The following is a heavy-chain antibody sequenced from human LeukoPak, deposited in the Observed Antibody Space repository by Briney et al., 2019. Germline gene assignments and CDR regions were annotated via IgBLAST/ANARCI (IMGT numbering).Heavy chain of an antibody. J-gene: IGHJ4*02. Sequence: GRSLRLSCAASGFTFDDYAMHWARQAPGKGLEWVSGISWNSGSIGYADSVKGRFTISRDNAKNSLYLQMNSLRAEDMALYYCAKEGDCSSTSCPLGYWGQGTLVTVSS. V-gene: IGHV3-9*03. CDR3: AKEGDCSSTSCPLGY. CDR2: ISWNSGSI. CDR1: GFTFDDYA. D-gene: IGHD2-2*01.